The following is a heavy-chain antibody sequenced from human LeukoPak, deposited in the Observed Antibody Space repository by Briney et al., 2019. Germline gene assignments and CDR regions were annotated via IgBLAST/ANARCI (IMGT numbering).Heavy chain of an antibody. V-gene: IGHV3-30*03. CDR2: ISFDGTTK. D-gene: IGHD5-18*01. Sequence: PGGSLRLSCAASGFTVSTSVMHWVRQAPGKGLDWAAIISFDGTTKYYADSVKGRFTISRDNSKNTLFLQMEGLRAEDTAVYYCARARGSVETAMITDFWGQGTLVTVSS. J-gene: IGHJ4*02. CDR3: ARARGSVETAMITDF. CDR1: GFTVSTSV.